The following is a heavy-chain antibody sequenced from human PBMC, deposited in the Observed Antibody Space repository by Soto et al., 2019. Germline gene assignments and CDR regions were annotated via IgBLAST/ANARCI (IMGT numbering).Heavy chain of an antibody. CDR2: INHSGST. D-gene: IGHD1-1*01. CDR1: GGSFSGYY. Sequence: SETLSLTCAIYGGSFSGYYWSWIRQPPGKGLEWIGEINHSGSTNYNPSLKIRVTISVDTSKNQFSLKLSSVTAADTSVYYCARARSTTGTNWFDPWGQGTLVTVSS. CDR3: ARARSTTGTNWFDP. V-gene: IGHV4-34*01. J-gene: IGHJ5*02.